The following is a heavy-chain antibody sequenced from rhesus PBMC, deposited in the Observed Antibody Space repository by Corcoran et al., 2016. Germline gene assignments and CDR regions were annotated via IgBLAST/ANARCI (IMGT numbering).Heavy chain of an antibody. CDR3: ARSPSVVNSRLDF. Sequence: QVQLQESGPGLVKPSETLSLTCAVSGGSISSSNWWSWIRQPPGKGLEWIVYISGSSGSTSYNPSLKSRVTISTATSKNQFSLKLSSVTAADTGKYFCARSPSVVNSRLDFWGQGALVTVST. CDR1: GGSISSSNW. J-gene: IGHJ4*01. V-gene: IGHV4-65*01. CDR2: ISGSSGST. D-gene: IGHD2-15*01.